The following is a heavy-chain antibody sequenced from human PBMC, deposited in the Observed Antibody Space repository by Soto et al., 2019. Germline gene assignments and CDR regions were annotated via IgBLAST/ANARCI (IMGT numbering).Heavy chain of an antibody. V-gene: IGHV1-18*01. CDR1: GYSFTSYG. J-gene: IGHJ5*02. CDR3: ARDNMVNTDTWFDL. Sequence: QVHLVQSGSEVKNPGASVQVSCKASGYSFTSYGISWVRQAAGQGLEWMAWISGYNGKTRFAPKYQGRLTMTIDTSTSTAYTDLRSLRSDDAAMYYCARDNMVNTDTWFDLWGQGTLVSVSS. CDR2: ISGYNGKT. D-gene: IGHD5-18*01.